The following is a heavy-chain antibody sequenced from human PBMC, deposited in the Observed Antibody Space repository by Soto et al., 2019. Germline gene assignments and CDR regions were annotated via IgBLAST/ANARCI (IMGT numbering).Heavy chain of an antibody. J-gene: IGHJ6*02. CDR2: INHSGST. CDR3: ARSRGVITHYYYYGMDV. V-gene: IGHV4-34*01. Sequence: SETLSLTCAVYGGSFSGYYWSWIRQPPGKGLEWIGEINHSGSTNYNPSLKSRVTISVGTYKNQFSLKMSYVTAADTAVYYWARSRGVITHYYYYGMDVWGQGTTVTVSS. CDR1: GGSFSGYY. D-gene: IGHD3-10*01.